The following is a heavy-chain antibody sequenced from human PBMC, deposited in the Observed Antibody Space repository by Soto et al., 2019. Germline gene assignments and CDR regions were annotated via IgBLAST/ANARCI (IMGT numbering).Heavy chain of an antibody. CDR2: IWYDGSNK. D-gene: IGHD5-12*01. CDR1: GFTFSSYG. CDR3: ARGDSGYDNYYYYGMDV. Sequence: GGSLRLSCAASGFTFSSYGMHWVRQAPGKGLEWVAVIWYDGSNKYYADSVKGRFTISRDNSKNTLYLQMNSLRAEDTAVYYCARGDSGYDNYYYYGMDVWGQGTTVTVSS. V-gene: IGHV3-33*01. J-gene: IGHJ6*02.